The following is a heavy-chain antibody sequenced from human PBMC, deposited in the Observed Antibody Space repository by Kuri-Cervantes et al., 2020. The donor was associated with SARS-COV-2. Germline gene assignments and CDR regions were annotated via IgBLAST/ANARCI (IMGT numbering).Heavy chain of an antibody. J-gene: IGHJ4*02. V-gene: IGHV4-34*01. CDR3: ARHALDISADY. D-gene: IGHD6-19*01. CDR1: GGSFSAYY. Sequence: ESLKISCAAFGGSFSAYYWNWVRQLPGKGVECIGEINHSGSTYYNPSLKSRVTISVDTSKNQFSLKLSSLTAADTAVYYCARHALDISADYWGQGTLVTVSS. CDR2: INHSGST.